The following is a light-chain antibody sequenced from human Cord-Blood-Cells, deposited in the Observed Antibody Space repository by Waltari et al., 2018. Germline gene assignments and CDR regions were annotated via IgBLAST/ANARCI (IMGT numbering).Light chain of an antibody. V-gene: IGKV3-20*01. J-gene: IGKJ3*01. CDR1: QSVSSSY. Sequence: EIVLTQSPGTLSLSPGERAPLSCRASQSVSSSYLAWYQQKPGQAPRLLIYGACSRATGIPDRFSGRGSGTDFTLTISRLEPEDFAVYYCQQYGSSPPTFGPGTKVDIK. CDR3: QQYGSSPPT. CDR2: GAC.